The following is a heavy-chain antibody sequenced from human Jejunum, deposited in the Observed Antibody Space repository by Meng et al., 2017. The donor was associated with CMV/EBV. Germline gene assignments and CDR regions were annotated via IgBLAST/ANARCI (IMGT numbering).Heavy chain of an antibody. V-gene: IGHV4-61*01. CDR1: SVRSGSSF. CDR3: ARGEKRSQYYYGLDV. Sequence: SVRSGSSFWRWIRPPPGRGLEWIGYVEYTGSTNSNPSLKSRVIISVDTSKNQFSLKLRSVSAADTAVYYCARGEKRSQYYYGLDVWGQGTTVTVSS. J-gene: IGHJ6*02. D-gene: IGHD1-26*01. CDR2: VEYTGST.